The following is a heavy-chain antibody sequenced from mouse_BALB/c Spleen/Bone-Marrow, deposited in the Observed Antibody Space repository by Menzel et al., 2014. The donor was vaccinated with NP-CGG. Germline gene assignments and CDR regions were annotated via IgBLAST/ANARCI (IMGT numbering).Heavy chain of an antibody. CDR3: ARSDDYRAMDY. CDR1: DYAFSTSW. CDR2: IYPGDGDT. V-gene: IGHV1-82*01. D-gene: IGHD2-3*01. Sequence: VKLVESGPELVKPGASVKISCKASDYAFSTSWMNWVKQRPGQGLEWIGRIYPGDGDTYYNGKFKGKATLTADKSSSTAYMQLSSLTSVDSAVYFCARSDDYRAMDYWGQGTSVTVSS. J-gene: IGHJ4*01.